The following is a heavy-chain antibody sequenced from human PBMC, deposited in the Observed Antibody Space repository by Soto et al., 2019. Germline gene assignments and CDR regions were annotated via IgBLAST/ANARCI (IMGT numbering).Heavy chain of an antibody. D-gene: IGHD3-22*01. V-gene: IGHV4-39*01. CDR3: GRRRYYDTSGYYYYIDY. J-gene: IGHJ4*02. CDR1: GGSISNYC. CDR2: TSYSGNT. Sequence: SETMSLTCPVAGGSISNYCSSWIRQPPGKGLEWIGSTSYSGNTYYNPSLKSRLTISIDTSKNQFSLKLNSVTASDTAVYYCGRRRYYDTSGYYYYIDYWGQGILVTVSS.